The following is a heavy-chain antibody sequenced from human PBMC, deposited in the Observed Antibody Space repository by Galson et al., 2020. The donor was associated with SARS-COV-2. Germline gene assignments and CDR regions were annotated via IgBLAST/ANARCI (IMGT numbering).Heavy chain of an antibody. CDR1: GFSLTTSGMC. CDR3: ARIDSSGCRGNY. CDR2: IDWDGDK. D-gene: IGHD6-19*01. J-gene: IGHJ4*02. Sequence: ESGLTLVKPTQTLTLTCTFSGFSLTTSGMCVNWIRQPPGKALEWLARIDWDGDKYYSTSLKTRLTISKDTSKNQVVLTMTDMDPVDTATYYCARIDSSGCRGNYWGQGTPVTVSS. V-gene: IGHV2-70*11.